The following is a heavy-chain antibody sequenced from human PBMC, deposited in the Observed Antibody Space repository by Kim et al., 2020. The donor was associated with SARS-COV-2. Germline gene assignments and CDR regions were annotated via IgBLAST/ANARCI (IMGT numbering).Heavy chain of an antibody. Sequence: PTYAQGFTGRFVFSLDTSVSTAYLQISSLKAEDTAVYYCARDGGSGYYFSWGQGTLVTVSS. J-gene: IGHJ5*02. CDR2: P. V-gene: IGHV7-4-1*02. CDR3: ARDGGSGYYFS. D-gene: IGHD3-22*01.